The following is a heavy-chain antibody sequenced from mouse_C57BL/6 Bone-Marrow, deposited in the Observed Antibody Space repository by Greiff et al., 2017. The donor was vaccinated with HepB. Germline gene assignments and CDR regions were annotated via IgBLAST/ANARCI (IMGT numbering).Heavy chain of an antibody. D-gene: IGHD1-1*01. J-gene: IGHJ4*01. V-gene: IGHV1-61*01. Sequence: QVQLQQPGAELVRPGSSVKLSCKASGYTFTSYWMDWVKQRPGQGLEWIGNIYPSDSETHYNQKFKDKATLTVDKSSSTAYMQLSSLTSEDSAVYYCARGITTVPSMDYWGQGTSVSVSS. CDR1: GYTFTSYW. CDR2: IYPSDSET. CDR3: ARGITTVPSMDY.